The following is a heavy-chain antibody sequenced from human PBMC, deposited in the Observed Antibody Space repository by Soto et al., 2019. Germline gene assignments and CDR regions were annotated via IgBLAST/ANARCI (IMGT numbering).Heavy chain of an antibody. CDR1: GATFSSFA. V-gene: IGHV1-69*01. CDR3: ASPLRWSGYYIAFDY. D-gene: IGHD3-3*01. J-gene: IGHJ4*02. CDR2: IIPIFDTI. Sequence: QVHLLQSGAEVKKPGSSVKVSCKASGATFSSFAFSWVRQAPGQGLEWMGVIIPIFDTINYAQKFQGRVTITADESTGTAYMELSSLTSEDSAVYYCASPLRWSGYYIAFDYWGQGTLVIVSS.